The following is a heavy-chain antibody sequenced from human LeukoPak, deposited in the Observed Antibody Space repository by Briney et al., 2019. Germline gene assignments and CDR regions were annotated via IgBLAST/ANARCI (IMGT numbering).Heavy chain of an antibody. V-gene: IGHV3-30*02. CDR1: GITFRSYG. Sequence: GGSLRLSCAASGITFRSYGMHWVRQAPGKGLEWVAFIWYDGSNKYYADSVKGRFTISRDNSKNTLYLQMNSLRAEDTAVYYCAKEVLYWGQGTLVTVSS. CDR2: IWYDGSNK. J-gene: IGHJ4*02. CDR3: AKEVLY.